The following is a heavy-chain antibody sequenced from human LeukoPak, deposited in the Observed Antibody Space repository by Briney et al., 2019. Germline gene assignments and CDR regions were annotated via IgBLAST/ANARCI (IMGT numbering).Heavy chain of an antibody. V-gene: IGHV4-4*07. J-gene: IGHJ5*02. D-gene: IGHD2-2*01. Sequence: SETLSLTCSVSGASINSHYWTWIRQPAGKGLEWIGRIYISGSTNYSPSLKSRVTMSVDTSKNQFSLNLISVTAADTAVYYCVRDGRGYCSSSSVCYSWFDPWGQGTLVAVSS. CDR2: IYISGST. CDR3: VRDGRGYCSSSSVCYSWFDP. CDR1: GASINSHY.